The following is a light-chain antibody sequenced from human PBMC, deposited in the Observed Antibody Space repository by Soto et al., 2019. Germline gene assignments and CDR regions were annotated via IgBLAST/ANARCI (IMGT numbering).Light chain of an antibody. CDR2: DAS. CDR3: QQRSNWPPLA. Sequence: EIVLTQSPATLSLSPGERATLSCRASQSVSSYLAWYQQKPGQAPRLLLYDASNRATGIPARFSGSGSGTDFTLTISSLVTEDFAVYYCQQRSNWPPLAFGQGTKVEI. CDR1: QSVSSY. V-gene: IGKV3-11*01. J-gene: IGKJ1*01.